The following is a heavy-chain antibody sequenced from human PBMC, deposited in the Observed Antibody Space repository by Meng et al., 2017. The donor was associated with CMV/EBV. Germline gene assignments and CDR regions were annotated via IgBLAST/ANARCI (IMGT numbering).Heavy chain of an antibody. Sequence: GGSLRLSCAASGFTFSSYAMHWVRQAPGKGLEWVAVISYDGSNKYYADSVKGRFTISRDNSKNTLYLQMNSLRAEDTAVYYCARDRRGPDYGGNSGSEYFQHWGQGTLVTVSS. J-gene: IGHJ1*01. CDR1: GFTFSSYA. V-gene: IGHV3-30-3*01. CDR3: ARDRRGPDYGGNSGSEYFQH. CDR2: ISYDGSNK. D-gene: IGHD4-23*01.